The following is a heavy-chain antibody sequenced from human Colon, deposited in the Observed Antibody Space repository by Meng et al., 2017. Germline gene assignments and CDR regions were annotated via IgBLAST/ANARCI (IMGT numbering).Heavy chain of an antibody. D-gene: IGHD3-16*01. Sequence: QGRLQGSGPGLVRPSGSPPLLCAVPGAPVRSPDHQWGWVRQPPGKGREWIGYARIDYANTNYNPSLKSRVNVSLDTSKDQFSLNVRSVTAADTAVYYCARDYWGSLDFWGQGILVTVSS. CDR3: ARDYWGSLDF. CDR1: GAPVRSPDHQ. CDR2: ARIDYANT. V-gene: IGHV4-61*08. J-gene: IGHJ4*02.